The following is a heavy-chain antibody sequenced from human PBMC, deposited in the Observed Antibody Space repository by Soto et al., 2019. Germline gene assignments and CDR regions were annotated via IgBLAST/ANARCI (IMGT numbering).Heavy chain of an antibody. D-gene: IGHD6-13*01. V-gene: IGHV4-59*01. Sequence: SETLSLPCTVSGGSISSYFYIWVRQPPGKGLEWIGSVYYTGTTDYNPSLKSRVTISVDTSKTQFSLTLRSVTAADTAVYYCARDLAAVPRAFDYWGRGTLATVSS. CDR3: ARDLAAVPRAFDY. CDR1: GGSISSYF. CDR2: VYYTGTT. J-gene: IGHJ4*02.